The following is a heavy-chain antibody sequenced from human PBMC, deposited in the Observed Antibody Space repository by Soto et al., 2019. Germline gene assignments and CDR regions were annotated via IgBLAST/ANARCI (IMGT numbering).Heavy chain of an antibody. CDR1: GFPFSSYW. CDR3: TSDNFDD. CDR2: IKRDGSEK. J-gene: IGHJ4*02. V-gene: IGHV3-7*01. Sequence: EVQLVDSGGGLVQPGGSLRLSCVVSGFPFSSYWMSWVRQAPGKGLEWVANIKRDGSEKHYVDSVKGRFTISRDNAKNSLYLQMNSLRAEESGVYYCTSDNFDDWGQGSLVTVSS.